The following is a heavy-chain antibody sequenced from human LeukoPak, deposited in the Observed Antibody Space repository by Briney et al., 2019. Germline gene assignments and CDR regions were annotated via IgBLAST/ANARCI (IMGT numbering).Heavy chain of an antibody. V-gene: IGHV4-38-2*01. CDR2: IYHSGST. J-gene: IGHJ4*02. Sequence: SETLSLTCAVSGYSISSGYYWGWIRQPPGKGLEWIGSIYHSGSTYYNPSLKSRVTISVDTSKNQFSLKLSSVTAADTAVYYCARPLGSTAAFDYWGQGTLVTVSS. D-gene: IGHD3-16*01. CDR3: ARPLGSTAAFDY. CDR1: GYSISSGYY.